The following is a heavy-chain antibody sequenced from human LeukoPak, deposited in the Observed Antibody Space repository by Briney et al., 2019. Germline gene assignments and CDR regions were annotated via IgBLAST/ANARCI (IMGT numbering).Heavy chain of an antibody. CDR1: GFTFRSYA. V-gene: IGHV3-23*01. J-gene: IGHJ5*02. CDR3: VRQYSTLTDLNWFDP. Sequence: GGSLRLSCAASGFTFRSYAMSWVRQAPGKGLEWVSGLSGTGDSTYYADSVKGRFIISRGNSKNTLYLQMSSLRAEDTAVYYCVRQYSTLTDLNWFDPWGQGTLVSVSS. D-gene: IGHD4-17*01. CDR2: LSGTGDST.